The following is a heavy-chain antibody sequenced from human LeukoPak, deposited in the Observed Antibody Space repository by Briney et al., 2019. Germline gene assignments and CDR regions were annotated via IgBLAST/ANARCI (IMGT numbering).Heavy chain of an antibody. CDR2: ISSNGGST. Sequence: GGSLRLSCAASGFTFSSYGMHWVRQAPGKGLEYVSAISSNGGSTYYANSVKGRFTISRDNSKNTLYLQMGSLRAEDMAVYYCARDPDYGDYGNAFDIWGQGTMVTVSS. CDR3: ARDPDYGDYGNAFDI. D-gene: IGHD4-17*01. CDR1: GFTFSSYG. V-gene: IGHV3-64*01. J-gene: IGHJ3*02.